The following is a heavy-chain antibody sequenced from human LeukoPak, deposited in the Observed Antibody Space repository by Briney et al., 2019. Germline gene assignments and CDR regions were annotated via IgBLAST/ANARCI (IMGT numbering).Heavy chain of an antibody. CDR2: IIPIFGTA. V-gene: IGHV1-69*13. Sequence: SVKVSCKASGGTFSSYAISWVRQAPGQGLEWMGGIIPIFGTANYAQKFQGRVTITADESTSTAYMELRSLRSDDTAVCYCAREPNTYYDFWSGYATNWFDPWGQGTLVTVSS. D-gene: IGHD3-3*01. CDR3: AREPNTYYDFWSGYATNWFDP. J-gene: IGHJ5*02. CDR1: GGTFSSYA.